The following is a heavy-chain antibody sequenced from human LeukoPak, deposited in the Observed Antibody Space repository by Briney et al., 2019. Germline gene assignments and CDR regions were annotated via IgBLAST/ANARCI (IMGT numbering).Heavy chain of an antibody. Sequence: GGSPRLSCAASGFTFSSYAMSWVRQAPGKGLEWVSSISGGVGSTYYADSVKGRFTISRDNSKNTVYLQMNSLRADDTAVYYCAKVARGYCTGSSCYGVDYWGQGTLVTVSS. CDR2: ISGGVGST. D-gene: IGHD2-15*01. CDR3: AKVARGYCTGSSCYGVDY. J-gene: IGHJ4*02. V-gene: IGHV3-23*01. CDR1: GFTFSSYA.